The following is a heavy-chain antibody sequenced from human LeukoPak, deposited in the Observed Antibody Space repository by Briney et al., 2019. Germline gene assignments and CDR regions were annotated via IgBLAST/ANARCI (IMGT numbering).Heavy chain of an antibody. J-gene: IGHJ4*02. D-gene: IGHD3-22*01. CDR3: AREYYDGGGSGYYYVELYYLDY. CDR1: GFTFSTYN. Sequence: GGSLRLSCAVSGFTFSTYNMNWVRQAPGKGLEWVSSISSSGSYIYYADSVKGRFTISRDNAKNSLYLQMNSLRAEDTAVYYCAREYYDGGGSGYYYVELYYLDYWGQGALVTVSS. V-gene: IGHV3-21*01. CDR2: ISSSGSYI.